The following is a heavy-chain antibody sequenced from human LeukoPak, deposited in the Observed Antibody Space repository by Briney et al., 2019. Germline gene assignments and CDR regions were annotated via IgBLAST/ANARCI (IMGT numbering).Heavy chain of an antibody. D-gene: IGHD3-22*01. Sequence: GASVKVSCKASRGTFSSYAISWVRQAPGQGLEWMGGIIPIFGTANYARKFQGRVTITTDESMSTAYMELSSLRSEDTAVYYCARVGGYYYDSSGSHDAFDIWGQGTMVTVSS. CDR3: ARVGGYYYDSSGSHDAFDI. CDR1: RGTFSSYA. V-gene: IGHV1-69*05. CDR2: IIPIFGTA. J-gene: IGHJ3*02.